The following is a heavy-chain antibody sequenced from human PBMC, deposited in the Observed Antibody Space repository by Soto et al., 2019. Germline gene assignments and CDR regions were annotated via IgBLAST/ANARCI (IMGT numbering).Heavy chain of an antibody. J-gene: IGHJ4*02. CDR3: SRDPDSGSN. D-gene: IGHD1-26*01. V-gene: IGHV4-39*02. CDR1: GGSISSSSYY. Sequence: SETLSLTCTVSGGSISSSSYYWGWIRQPPGKGLEWIGSIYYSGSTYHNPSLKSRVTISVDTSKNQFSLKLSSVTAADTAVYYCSRDPDSGSNWGQGTLVTVSS. CDR2: IYYSGST.